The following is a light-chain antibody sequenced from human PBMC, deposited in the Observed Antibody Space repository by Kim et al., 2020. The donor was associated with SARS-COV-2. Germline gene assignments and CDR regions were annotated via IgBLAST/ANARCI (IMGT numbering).Light chain of an antibody. J-gene: IGKJ1*01. CDR2: GAS. Sequence: ATRARAPRSCRASESVRSRCLAWYEQKTGQAPRHLISGASTRATGIPDRFSGRGSGTDFTLGISRLEPEDLALYYCQQYATSPGTFGQGTKMNIK. V-gene: IGKV3-20*01. CDR3: QQYATSPGT. CDR1: ESVRSRC.